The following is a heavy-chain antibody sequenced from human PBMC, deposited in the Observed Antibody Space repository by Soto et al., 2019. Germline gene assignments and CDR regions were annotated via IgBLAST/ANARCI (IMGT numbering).Heavy chain of an antibody. V-gene: IGHV3-23*01. CDR2: ISGSGNTI. J-gene: IGHJ4*02. D-gene: IGHD2-2*03. CDR1: GFTFSTNA. CDR3: AKVGYDTFGYYLRSFDC. Sequence: EVQLLESGGGLVQPGGSLRRSCATSGFTFSTNAMGWVRQAPGMGLEFVSLISGSGNTIYYADSVKGRFTISRDNSMNTVYPQMNSLRAEDTAVYYCAKVGYDTFGYYLRSFDCWGQGTLVTVSP.